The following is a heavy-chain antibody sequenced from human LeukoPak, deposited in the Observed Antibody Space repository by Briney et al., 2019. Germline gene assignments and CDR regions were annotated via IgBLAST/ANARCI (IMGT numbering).Heavy chain of an antibody. D-gene: IGHD3-10*01. Sequence: PGGSLRLSCAASGFTFSDYYMSWIRQAPGKGLEWVSYISSSSSHTNYADSVKGRFTISRDNAKNSLYLQMNSLRAEDTAVYYCARDSNYYGPGSYSGDFDPWGQGTLVTVSS. V-gene: IGHV3-11*06. CDR2: ISSSSSHT. CDR1: GFTFSDYY. CDR3: ARDSNYYGPGSYSGDFDP. J-gene: IGHJ5*02.